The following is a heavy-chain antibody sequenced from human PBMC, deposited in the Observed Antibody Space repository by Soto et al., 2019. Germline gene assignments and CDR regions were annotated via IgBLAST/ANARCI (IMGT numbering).Heavy chain of an antibody. V-gene: IGHV1-18*01. CDR3: AKDQIIWKNDYAYCGMDV. CDR1: GYTFTSYG. D-gene: IGHD1-1*01. CDR2: ISASNGNR. J-gene: IGHJ6*02. Sequence: XXVKVSCRASGYTFTSYGISXVRHAPGQGPEWMGWISASNGNRKYAQKVQDRVTMTTDTSTSTAYMEVRSLRSDDTAVYYCAKDQIIWKNDYAYCGMDVWGQGTTVTVSS.